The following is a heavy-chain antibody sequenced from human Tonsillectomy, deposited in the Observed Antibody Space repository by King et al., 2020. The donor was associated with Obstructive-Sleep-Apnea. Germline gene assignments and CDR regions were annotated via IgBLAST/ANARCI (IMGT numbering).Heavy chain of an antibody. CDR3: ARDGRHCTNGVCLARPGY. CDR1: GLSVSSNY. D-gene: IGHD2-8*01. CDR2: IYSGGST. Sequence: VQLVESGGGLVQPGGSLRLSCAVSGLSVSSNYMNWVRQAPGKGLEWVSVIYSGGSTYYADSVKGRFTISRDNSKNTLYLQMNSLRAEDTAVYYCARDGRHCTNGVCLARPGYWGQGTLVTVSS. J-gene: IGHJ4*02. V-gene: IGHV3-66*01.